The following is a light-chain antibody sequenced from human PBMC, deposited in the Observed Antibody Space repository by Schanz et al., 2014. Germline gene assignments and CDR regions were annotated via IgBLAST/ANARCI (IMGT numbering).Light chain of an antibody. Sequence: QSVLTQPPSMSGAPGQRVTISCTGTSSNIGSGYDVHWYQCLPGTAPKLLIYDNNNRPSGVPDRFSDSKSGTSASLAISGLQSEDEGDYYCATWDDSLNGWVFGGGTKLTVL. J-gene: IGLJ3*02. CDR1: SSNIGSGYD. CDR2: DNN. CDR3: ATWDDSLNGWV. V-gene: IGLV1-40*01.